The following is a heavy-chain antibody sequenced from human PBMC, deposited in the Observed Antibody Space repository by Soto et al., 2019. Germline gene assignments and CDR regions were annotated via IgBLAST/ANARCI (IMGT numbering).Heavy chain of an antibody. Sequence: GGSLRLSCAASGFTVSSNYMSWVRQAPGKGLEWVSVIYSGGSTYYADSVKGRFTISRHNSKNTLYLQMNSLRAEDTAVYYCARAVREYSSSSGYYYYYMDVWGKGTTVTVSS. J-gene: IGHJ6*03. V-gene: IGHV3-53*04. D-gene: IGHD6-6*01. CDR1: GFTVSSNY. CDR2: IYSGGST. CDR3: ARAVREYSSSSGYYYYYMDV.